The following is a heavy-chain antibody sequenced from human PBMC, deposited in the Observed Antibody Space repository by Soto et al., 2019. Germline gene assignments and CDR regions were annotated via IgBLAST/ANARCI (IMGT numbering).Heavy chain of an antibody. J-gene: IGHJ4*02. CDR2: INSDGSST. V-gene: IGHV3-74*01. CDR3: ARPAGIMCTNGVCYTGATENSSGRDDDY. D-gene: IGHD2-8*01. Sequence: GWSLRLSCAASGFTFSSYWMHWVRQAPGKGLVWVSRINSDGSSTSYADSVKGRFTISRDNAKNTLYLQMNSLRAEDTAVYYCARPAGIMCTNGVCYTGATENSSGRDDDYWGQGTLVTVSS. CDR1: GFTFSSYW.